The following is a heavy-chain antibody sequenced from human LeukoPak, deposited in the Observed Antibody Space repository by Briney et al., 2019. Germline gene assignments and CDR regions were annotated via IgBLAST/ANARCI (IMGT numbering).Heavy chain of an antibody. CDR1: GGTFSSYA. D-gene: IGHD3-22*01. J-gene: IGHJ4*02. V-gene: IGHV1-69*13. CDR3: ARDTYYDSSGYYYHYY. Sequence: SVKVSCKASGGTFSSYAISWVRQAPGQGLEWMGGIIPIFGTANYAQKFQGRVTITADESTSTAYMELSSLRSEDTAVYYCARDTYYDSSGYYYHYYRGQGTLVTVSS. CDR2: IIPIFGTA.